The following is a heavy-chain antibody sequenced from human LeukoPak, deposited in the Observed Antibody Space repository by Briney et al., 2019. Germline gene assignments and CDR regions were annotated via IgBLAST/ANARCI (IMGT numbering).Heavy chain of an antibody. J-gene: IGHJ4*02. V-gene: IGHV3-23*01. D-gene: IGHD3-22*01. CDR3: AKGLSSGHYYFDY. CDR1: GFTFSSYA. Sequence: QSGGSLRLSCAASGFTFSSYAMSWVRQAPGKGLEWVSAISGSGGSTYYADSVKGRFTISRDNSKNTLYLQMNSLRAEDTAVCYCAKGLSSGHYYFDYWGQGTLVTASS. CDR2: ISGSGGST.